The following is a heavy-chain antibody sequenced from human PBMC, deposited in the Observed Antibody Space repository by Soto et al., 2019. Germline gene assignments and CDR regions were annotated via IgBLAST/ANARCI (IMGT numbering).Heavy chain of an antibody. CDR3: ARRRLTGPKGNNWFDP. V-gene: IGHV1-18*04. CDR2: ISAYNGNT. J-gene: IGHJ5*02. D-gene: IGHD1-7*01. Sequence: QVQLVQSGAEVKKPGASVKVSCKASGYTFTSYGISWVRQAPGQGLEWMGWISAYNGNTNYAQKLQCRVTMTTDTSTSTAYMELRSLRSDDTAVYYCARRRLTGPKGNNWFDPWGQGTLVTVSS. CDR1: GYTFTSYG.